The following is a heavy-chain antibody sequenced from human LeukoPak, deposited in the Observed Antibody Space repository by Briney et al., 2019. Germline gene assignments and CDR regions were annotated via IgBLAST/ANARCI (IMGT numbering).Heavy chain of an antibody. V-gene: IGHV5-51*01. CDR2: IYPGDSDT. J-gene: IGHJ4*02. Sequence: ESLKISCKGSGYSFTSYWIGWVRQMPGKGLEWMGIIYPGDSDTRYSPSFQGQVTISADKSISTAYLQWSSLKASDTAMYYCARGYCSSTSCYGFDYWGQGTLVTVSS. D-gene: IGHD2-2*01. CDR3: ARGYCSSTSCYGFDY. CDR1: GYSFTSYW.